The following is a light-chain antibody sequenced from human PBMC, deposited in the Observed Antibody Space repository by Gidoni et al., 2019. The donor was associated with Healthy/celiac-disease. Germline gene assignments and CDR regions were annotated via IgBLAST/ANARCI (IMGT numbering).Light chain of an antibody. V-gene: IGKV1-9*01. Sequence: DIQLTQSPSFLSASVGDRVTITCRASQGISSYLAWYQQKPGKAPKLLIYAASTLQSGVPSRFSGSGSGTELTLTISSLQPEDVATYYCQQLNSPVFTFGPGTKVDIK. CDR3: QQLNSPVFT. CDR1: QGISSY. CDR2: AAS. J-gene: IGKJ3*01.